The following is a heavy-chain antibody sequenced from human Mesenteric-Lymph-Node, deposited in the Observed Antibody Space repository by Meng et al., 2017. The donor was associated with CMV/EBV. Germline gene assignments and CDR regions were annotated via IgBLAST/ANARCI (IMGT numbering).Heavy chain of an antibody. CDR1: FSGYY. D-gene: IGHD3-10*01. CDR2: INHSGST. Sequence: FSGYYWSWIRQPPGKGLEWIGEINHSGSTNYNPSLKSRVTISVDTSKNQFSLRLSSVTAADTAVYYCARSSYYYGSGSYFYWYFDLWGRGTLVTVSS. V-gene: IGHV4-34*01. CDR3: ARSSYYYGSGSYFYWYFDL. J-gene: IGHJ2*01.